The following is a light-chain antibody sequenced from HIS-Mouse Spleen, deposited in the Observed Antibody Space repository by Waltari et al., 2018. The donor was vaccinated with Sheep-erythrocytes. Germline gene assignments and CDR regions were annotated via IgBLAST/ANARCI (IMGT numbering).Light chain of an antibody. CDR2: DAS. CDR1: QSVSSY. J-gene: IGKJ2*01. CDR3: QQRSNWYT. Sequence: EIVLTQSPATLSFSPGERATLSCRASQSVSSYLAWYQQKPGQAPRLLIYDASNRATGIPARFSGSGSGTDFTLTISSLEPEDFAVYYCQQRSNWYTFSQGTKLEIK. V-gene: IGKV3-11*01.